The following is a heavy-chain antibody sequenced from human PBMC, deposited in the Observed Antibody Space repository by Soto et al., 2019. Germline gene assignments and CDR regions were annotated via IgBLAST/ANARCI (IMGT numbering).Heavy chain of an antibody. CDR2: LNGRGSGT. J-gene: IGHJ3*02. D-gene: IGHD3-22*01. V-gene: IGHV3-23*01. CDR3: ASPRVPSYYNSSGSFAFDI. CDR1: GFDFSRSA. Sequence: PRLSCAASGFDFSRSAMAWVRQAPGKGLEWVSALNGRGSGTYYADSVKGRFTISRDPSEDILYLQMSGLRAEDTAVYYCASPRVPSYYNSSGSFAFDIWGQGTMVTV.